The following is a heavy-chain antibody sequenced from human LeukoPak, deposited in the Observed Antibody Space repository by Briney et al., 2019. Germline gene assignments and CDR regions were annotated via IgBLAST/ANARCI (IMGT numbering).Heavy chain of an antibody. CDR1: GFTVNRNY. Sequence: GGSLRPSCAASGFTVNRNYMIWVRQAPGKGLECVSVIYSGGTTWYADSVKGRFTIPRDTNTLYLQMNSLRAEDTAVYYCARKSDSLLVREGDCWGQGTLVTVSS. D-gene: IGHD3-10*01. CDR3: ARKSDSLLVREGDC. CDR2: IYSGGTT. J-gene: IGHJ4*02. V-gene: IGHV3-66*01.